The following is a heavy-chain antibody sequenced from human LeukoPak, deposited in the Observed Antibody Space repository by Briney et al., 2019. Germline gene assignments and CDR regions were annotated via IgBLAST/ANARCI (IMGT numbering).Heavy chain of an antibody. CDR3: ATYRRWEDGAFDI. CDR2: FDPEDGET. D-gene: IGHD1-26*01. V-gene: IGHV1-24*01. CDR1: GYTLTELS. Sequence: ASVKVSCKVSGYTLTELSMHWVRQAPGKGLEWMGGFDPEDGETIYTQKFQGRVTMTEGTSTDTAYMELSSLRSEDTAVYYCATYRRWEDGAFDIWSQGTMVTVSS. J-gene: IGHJ3*02.